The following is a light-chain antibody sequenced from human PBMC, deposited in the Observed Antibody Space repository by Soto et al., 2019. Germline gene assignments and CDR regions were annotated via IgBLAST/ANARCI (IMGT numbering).Light chain of an antibody. CDR3: QQSFSTPF. Sequence: DIQMTQSPSSLSASVGDRVTITCRASQSISSYLNWYQQTPGKAPKVLIYAASRLQSGVPSRFSGSGSGTDFTLTISSLQPEDFATYYCQQSFSTPFFGPGTKVDIK. J-gene: IGKJ3*01. V-gene: IGKV1-39*01. CDR2: AAS. CDR1: QSISSY.